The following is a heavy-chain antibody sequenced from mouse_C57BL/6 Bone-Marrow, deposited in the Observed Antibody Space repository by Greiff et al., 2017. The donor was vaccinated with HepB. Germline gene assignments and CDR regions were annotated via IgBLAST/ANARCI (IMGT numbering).Heavy chain of an antibody. CDR2: ISNLAYSI. Sequence: EVHLVESGGGLVKPGGSLKLSCAASGFTFSDYGMAWARQAPRKGPEWVAFISNLAYSIYYADTVTGRFTISRENAKNTLYLEMSSLRSEDTAMYYCATRDFDVWGTGTTVTVSS. CDR3: ATRDFDV. CDR1: GFTFSDYG. V-gene: IGHV5-15*01. J-gene: IGHJ1*03.